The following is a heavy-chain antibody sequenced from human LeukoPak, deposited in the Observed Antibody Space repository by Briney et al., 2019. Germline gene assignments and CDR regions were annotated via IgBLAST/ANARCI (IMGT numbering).Heavy chain of an antibody. V-gene: IGHV1-2*02. CDR3: ASSTFMVRGVVQSPYSYMDV. CDR2: INPNSGGT. J-gene: IGHJ6*03. CDR1: GYPVTGDY. D-gene: IGHD3-10*01. Sequence: ASVRVPCKASGYPVTGDYLHWVRQAPGQGLEWMGWINPNSGGTNYAQKFEDRVTITRDTSISTVYMELSRLTSGDTAVYYCASSTFMVRGVVQSPYSYMDVWGKGTAVTVS.